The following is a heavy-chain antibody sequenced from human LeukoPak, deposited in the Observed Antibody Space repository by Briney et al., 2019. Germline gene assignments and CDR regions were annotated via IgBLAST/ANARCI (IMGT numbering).Heavy chain of an antibody. Sequence: ASVKVSCKASGYTFTGYYLHWVRQAPGLGFEWMGWINPNSGGTNYAQKFQGRVTMTRDTSISTAYMELSRLRSDDTAVYYCARDIDCSGGSCYGYYFDYWGQGTLVTVSS. V-gene: IGHV1-2*02. CDR2: INPNSGGT. CDR3: ARDIDCSGGSCYGYYFDY. J-gene: IGHJ4*02. D-gene: IGHD2-15*01. CDR1: GYTFTGYY.